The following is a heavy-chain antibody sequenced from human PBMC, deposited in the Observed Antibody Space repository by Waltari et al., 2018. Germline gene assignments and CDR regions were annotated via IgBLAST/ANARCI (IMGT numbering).Heavy chain of an antibody. CDR3: ARRNQLGNWYFDL. Sequence: QVQLQESGPGLVKPSETLSLTCTVSGGSINSLYWSWIRQPPGKGLEWIGDIFDTGSTKYNPSLQSRVTMSVDTSKNQFSLNLSSVTAADTAVYYCARRNQLGNWYFDLWGRGALVTVSS. J-gene: IGHJ2*01. CDR1: GGSINSLY. D-gene: IGHD2-2*01. V-gene: IGHV4-59*08. CDR2: IFDTGST.